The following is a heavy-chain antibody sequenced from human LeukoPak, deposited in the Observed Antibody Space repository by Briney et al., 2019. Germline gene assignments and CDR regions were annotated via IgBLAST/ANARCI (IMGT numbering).Heavy chain of an antibody. D-gene: IGHD2-2*01. J-gene: IGHJ5*02. CDR1: GGTFSSYT. CDR2: IIPILGIA. Sequence: ASVKVSCKASGGTFSSYTISWVRQAPGQGLDWMGRIIPILGIANYAQKFQGRVTITADKSTSTAYMELSSLRSEDTAVYYCARVSAIVVPAARKVYNWFDPWGQGALVTVSS. V-gene: IGHV1-69*02. CDR3: ARVSAIVVPAARKVYNWFDP.